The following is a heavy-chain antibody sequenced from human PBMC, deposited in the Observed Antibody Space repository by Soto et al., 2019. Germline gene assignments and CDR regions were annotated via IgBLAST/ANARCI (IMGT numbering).Heavy chain of an antibody. CDR3: DRDGHHYYGFDL. J-gene: IGHJ6*02. Sequence: PSETLSLTCTVSGDSTSNSDYYWNWIRQSPGKGLEWIASIDYSGSTYYNPSLKSRVVISADTSKNLFSLKLRSVTAADTALYFCDRDGHHYYGFDLRCQGTTVAVSS. V-gene: IGHV4-30-4*02. CDR1: GDSTSNSDYY. CDR2: IDYSGST.